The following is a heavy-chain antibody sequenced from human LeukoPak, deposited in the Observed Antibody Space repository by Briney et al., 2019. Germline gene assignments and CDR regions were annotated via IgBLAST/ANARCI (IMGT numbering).Heavy chain of an antibody. CDR2: IYSGGST. D-gene: IGHD6-13*01. V-gene: IGHV3-53*01. CDR1: VLTVSSSY. J-gene: IGHJ2*01. Sequence: GGSLRLSRAASVLTVSSSYMGWVRPAPGKGLEWVSVIYSGGSTYYADCVKCRFYIYRDKSQNTLYLQMNSLRDEDTAVYYGATLHLYSSSWTSGWRYWYFDLWGRGTLVTVCS. CDR3: ATLHLYSSSWTSGWRYWYFDL.